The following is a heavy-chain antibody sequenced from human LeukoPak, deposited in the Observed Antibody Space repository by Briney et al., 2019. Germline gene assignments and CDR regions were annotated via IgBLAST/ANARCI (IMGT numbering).Heavy chain of an antibody. CDR1: GGSFSGYY. V-gene: IGHV4-34*01. CDR2: INHSGST. Sequence: SETLSLTCAVYGGSFSGYYWSWIRQPPGQGLEWIGEINHSGSTNYNPSLKSRVTISVDTSKNQFSLKLSSVTAADTAVYYCARGRTTMVRGGTYFQHWGQGTLVTVSS. D-gene: IGHD3-10*01. J-gene: IGHJ1*01. CDR3: ARGRTTMVRGGTYFQH.